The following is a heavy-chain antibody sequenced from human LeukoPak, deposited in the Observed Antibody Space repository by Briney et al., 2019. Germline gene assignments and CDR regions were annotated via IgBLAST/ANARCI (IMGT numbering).Heavy chain of an antibody. CDR1: GFTFSRHA. Sequence: PGGSLRLSCEASGFTFSRHAMHWVRQAPGKGLEYVSAISSNGGSTYYGNSVKGRFTISRDNSKNTLYLQMGSLRTEDMAVYYCAREAVGAAIDYWGQGTLVTVSS. J-gene: IGHJ4*02. CDR2: ISSNGGST. V-gene: IGHV3-64*01. CDR3: AREAVGAAIDY. D-gene: IGHD1-26*01.